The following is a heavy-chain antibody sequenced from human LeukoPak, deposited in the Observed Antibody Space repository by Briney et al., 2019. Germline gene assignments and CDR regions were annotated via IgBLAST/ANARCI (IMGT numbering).Heavy chain of an antibody. V-gene: IGHV4-59*08. CDR3: ARLKSYYDFWSAPDAFDI. Sequence: SETLSLTCTVSGGSISRYYCSWIRQPPGKGLEWIGYIYYSGSTNYNPSPKSRVTISVDTSKNQFSLKLSSVTAADTDVYYCARLKSYYDFWSAPDAFDIWGQGTMVTVSS. CDR1: GGSISRYY. D-gene: IGHD3-3*01. CDR2: IYYSGST. J-gene: IGHJ3*02.